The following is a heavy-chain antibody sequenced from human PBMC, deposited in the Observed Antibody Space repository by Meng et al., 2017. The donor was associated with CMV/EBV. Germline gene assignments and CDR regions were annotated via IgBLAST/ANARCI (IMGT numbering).Heavy chain of an antibody. CDR1: GFTFRSYT. V-gene: IGHV3-48*04. Sequence: GESLMISCAASGFTFRSYTMNWVRQAPGKGLEWVSYISNSGSSKYYADSLRGRFTISRNNAKYSLYLQMNSLRADDTAVYYWARSPFDSNDPFDYWGQGTVVTVSS. J-gene: IGHJ4*02. CDR3: ARSPFDSNDPFDY. CDR2: ISNSGSSK. D-gene: IGHD3-22*01.